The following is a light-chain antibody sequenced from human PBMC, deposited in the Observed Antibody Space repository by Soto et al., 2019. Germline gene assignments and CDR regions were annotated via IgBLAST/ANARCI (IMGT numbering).Light chain of an antibody. J-gene: IGKJ2*01. CDR1: QGFGSN. Sequence: EIVLRRSPVTLSVSPGERAPLSCGASQGFGSNLAWYQQKPGQAPRLLLYGASTRATGIPGRFSGSGSGTEFTLTITSLQSEDFAVYYCQQHNYWPSFGQGTKLEFK. CDR2: GAS. V-gene: IGKV3-15*01. CDR3: QQHNYWPS.